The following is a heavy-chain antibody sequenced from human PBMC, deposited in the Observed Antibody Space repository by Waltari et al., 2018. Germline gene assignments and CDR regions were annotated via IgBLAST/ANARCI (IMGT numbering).Heavy chain of an antibody. D-gene: IGHD3-9*01. V-gene: IGHV3-74*01. J-gene: IGHJ4*02. CDR1: GFTFSSYW. Sequence: EVHLEESGGGLVQPGGSLRLSCAASGFTFSSYWMHWVRQAPGKGLVWVSRINGEGSTITYADSVKGLFTISRDNAKNTLYLQLNSLRVEDTAVYYCASAYYDILDWGQGTLVTVSS. CDR3: ASAYYDILD. CDR2: INGEGSTI.